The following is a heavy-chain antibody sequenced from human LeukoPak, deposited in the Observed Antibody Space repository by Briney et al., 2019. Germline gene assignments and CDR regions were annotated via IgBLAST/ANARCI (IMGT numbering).Heavy chain of an antibody. D-gene: IGHD1-1*01. CDR2: VSAYNGNA. CDR3: ARAGNDESRDFDY. Sequence: ASVKVSCKASGYTFTSFGISWVRQAPGQGLEWVGWVSAYNGNANNTQKFQGRVTMTRDTSISTAYMELSRLRSDDTAVYYCARAGNDESRDFDYWGQGTLVTVSS. J-gene: IGHJ4*02. V-gene: IGHV1-18*01. CDR1: GYTFTSFG.